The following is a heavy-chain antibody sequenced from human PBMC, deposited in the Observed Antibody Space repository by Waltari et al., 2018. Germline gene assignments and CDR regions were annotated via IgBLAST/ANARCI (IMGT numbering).Heavy chain of an antibody. D-gene: IGHD4-17*01. Sequence: QVQLVQSGTEVKKPGATVKVSCKTSGYTFISYSMHWVRQAPGQRPEWMGWINVGNGDTKYAQEFHGRVTSTSDTVARTTYMELRSLRSEDMAVYFCARGSRLPFFDWWGQGTLVSVSS. CDR3: ARGSRLPFFDW. V-gene: IGHV1-3*03. CDR1: GYTFISYS. CDR2: INVGNGDT. J-gene: IGHJ4*02.